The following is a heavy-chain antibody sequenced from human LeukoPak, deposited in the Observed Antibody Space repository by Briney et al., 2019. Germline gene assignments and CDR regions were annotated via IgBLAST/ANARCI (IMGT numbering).Heavy chain of an antibody. V-gene: IGHV3-48*03. CDR2: ISSSGSTI. CDR1: GFTLSSYE. D-gene: IGHD3-10*02. CDR3: AELGITMIGGV. Sequence: GGSLRISCAASGFTLSSYEMKWVRQAPGEGVEWVSYISSSGSTIYYADSVKGRFTISRDNAKNSLYLQMNSLRAEDTAVYYCAELGITMIGGVWGKGTTVTISS. J-gene: IGHJ6*04.